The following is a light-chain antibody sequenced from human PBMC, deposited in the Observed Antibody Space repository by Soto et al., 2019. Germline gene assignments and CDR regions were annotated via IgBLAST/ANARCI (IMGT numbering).Light chain of an antibody. V-gene: IGKV3-15*01. CDR1: QSVSSN. J-gene: IGKJ5*01. CDR3: QEYNDWPQIT. CDR2: GAS. Sequence: EIVMTQSPATLSVSPGERATLSCRASQSVSSNLVWYQQKPGQTPRLLIYGASTRATGIPARFSGSGSGTEFTLTISSLQSEDFAVYYCQEYNDWPQITVGQGTRLEIK.